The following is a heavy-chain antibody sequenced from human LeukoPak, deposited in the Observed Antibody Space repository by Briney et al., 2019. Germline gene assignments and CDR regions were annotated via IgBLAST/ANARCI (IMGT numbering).Heavy chain of an antibody. CDR3: AREVEGRPDY. J-gene: IGHJ4*02. CDR2: IYYSGST. Sequence: SETLSLTCTVSGGSISSSSYYWGWIRQPPGKGLEWIGSIYYSGSTYYNPPLKSRVTISVDTSKNQFSLKLSSVTAADTAVYYCAREVEGRPDYWGQGTLVTVSS. CDR1: GGSISSSSYY. V-gene: IGHV4-39*07.